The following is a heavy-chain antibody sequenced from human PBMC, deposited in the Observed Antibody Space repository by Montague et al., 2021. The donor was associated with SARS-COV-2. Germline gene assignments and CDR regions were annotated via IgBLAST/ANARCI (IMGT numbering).Heavy chain of an antibody. D-gene: IGHD6-13*01. CDR2: IYYSGST. V-gene: IGHV4-39*01. Sequence: SETLSLTCTVSGGSISSSSYFWGWIHQPPGKGLEWIGSIYYSGSTYYNPSLKSRVTISVDTSKNQFSLKLSSVTAADTAVYYCARAFIAAAGTTSFDYWGQGTLVTVSS. CDR1: GGSISSSSYF. CDR3: ARAFIAAAGTTSFDY. J-gene: IGHJ4*02.